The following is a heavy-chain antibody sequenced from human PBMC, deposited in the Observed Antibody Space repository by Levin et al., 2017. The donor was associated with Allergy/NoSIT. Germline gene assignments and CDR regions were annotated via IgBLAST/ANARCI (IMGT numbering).Heavy chain of an antibody. Sequence: PGGSLRLSCAASGFTFSSYGMHWVRQAPGKGLEWVAVIWYDGSNKYYADSVKGRFTISRDNSKNTLYLQMNSLRAEDTAVYYCARDQYFSGSSTLDYWGQGTLVTVSS. J-gene: IGHJ4*02. D-gene: IGHD6-19*01. CDR3: ARDQYFSGSSTLDY. V-gene: IGHV3-33*01. CDR1: GFTFSSYG. CDR2: IWYDGSNK.